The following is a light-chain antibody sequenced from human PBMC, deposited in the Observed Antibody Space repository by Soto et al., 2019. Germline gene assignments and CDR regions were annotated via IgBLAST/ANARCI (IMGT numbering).Light chain of an antibody. V-gene: IGKV1-39*01. Sequence: DIQMTQSPSSLPASVGDRISITCRASQSISSYLSWYQQKPGKAPNLLIYGASNLQSGVPSRFSGSGSETGFTLTISSLQPEDFATYYCQQSYSAPRTFGQGTKLEIK. J-gene: IGKJ2*01. CDR1: QSISSY. CDR3: QQSYSAPRT. CDR2: GAS.